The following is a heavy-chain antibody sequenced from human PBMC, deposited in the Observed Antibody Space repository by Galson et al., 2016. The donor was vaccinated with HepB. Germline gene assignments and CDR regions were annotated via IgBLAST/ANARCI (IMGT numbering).Heavy chain of an antibody. Sequence: SLRLSCAASGFSVNYYFMSWVRQAPGERLEWASIIYTDDSAYYADSVEGRFFISRDTSRNTVYLQMNKLRPDDTAVYYCARSTMIPGRLTNYFESWGQGTLATVDS. D-gene: IGHD3-10*01. J-gene: IGHJ4*02. V-gene: IGHV3-53*01. CDR1: GFSVNYYF. CDR3: ARSTMIPGRLTNYFES. CDR2: IYTDDSA.